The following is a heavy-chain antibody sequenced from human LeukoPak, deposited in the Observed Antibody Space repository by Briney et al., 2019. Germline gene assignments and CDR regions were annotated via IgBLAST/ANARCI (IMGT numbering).Heavy chain of an antibody. Sequence: SETLSLPCTVSGGSMSSYYWTCIRQPAGEGLEWIGRIHPSGTTNHNPSLKSRVLMSLDIPNHHFSLAVSSVPAADTAVYYCARETEVPGGRSWDFWGQGTLVTVSS. CDR2: IHPSGTT. D-gene: IGHD6-19*01. CDR3: ARETEVPGGRSWDF. V-gene: IGHV4-4*07. J-gene: IGHJ4*02. CDR1: GGSMSSYY.